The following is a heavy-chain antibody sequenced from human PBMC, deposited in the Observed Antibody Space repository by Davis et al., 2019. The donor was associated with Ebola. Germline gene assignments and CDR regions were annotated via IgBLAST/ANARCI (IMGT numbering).Heavy chain of an antibody. J-gene: IGHJ4*02. D-gene: IGHD4-17*01. Sequence: AASVKVSCKASGYTFTGYYMHWVRQAPGQGLEWMGIINPSGGSTSYAQKFQGRVTMTRDTSTSTVYMELSSLRSEDTAVYYCARADYGDYYFDYWGQGTLVTVSS. CDR1: GYTFTGYY. CDR2: INPSGGST. V-gene: IGHV1-46*01. CDR3: ARADYGDYYFDY.